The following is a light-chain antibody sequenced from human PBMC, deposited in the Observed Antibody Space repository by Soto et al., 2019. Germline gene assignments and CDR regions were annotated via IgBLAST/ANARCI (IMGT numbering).Light chain of an antibody. V-gene: IGKV4-1*01. J-gene: IGKJ4*01. Sequence: IWRPHSFDSMAVSLGARATINCKSSQSVLYSSNNKYYLAWYQQKPGRPPKVLIYWASTRESGVPDRFSGSGSGTDFTLTISSLEAEDVAVYYCQQYCSSPLTFGGGTKVDIK. CDR2: WAS. CDR1: QSVLYSSNNKYY. CDR3: QQYCSSPLT.